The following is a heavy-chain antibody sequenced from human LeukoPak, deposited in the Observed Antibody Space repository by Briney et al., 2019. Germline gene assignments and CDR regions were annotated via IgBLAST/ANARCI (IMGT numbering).Heavy chain of an antibody. CDR2: IYRDGRT. Sequence: GGSLRLSCAASGFIVSSSYMNWVRQAPGKGLEWVSVIYRDGRTYYVDSVKGRFIISRDNSNNTLYLQMNSLRAEDTAVYYCARAPYHGSGFDSWGQGTLVTVFS. J-gene: IGHJ4*02. V-gene: IGHV3-53*01. D-gene: IGHD3-10*01. CDR3: ARAPYHGSGFDS. CDR1: GFIVSSSY.